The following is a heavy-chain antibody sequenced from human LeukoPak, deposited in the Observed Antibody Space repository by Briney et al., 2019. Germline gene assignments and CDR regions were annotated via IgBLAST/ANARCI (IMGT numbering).Heavy chain of an antibody. CDR3: ARDQGYYGDYVIDY. V-gene: IGHV3-33*01. CDR2: IWYDGSNK. J-gene: IGHJ4*02. CDR1: GFTFSSYG. D-gene: IGHD4-17*01. Sequence: GGSLRLSCAASGFTFSSYGMPWVRQAPGKGLEWVAVIWYDGSNKYYADSVKGRFTISRDNAKNSLYLQMNSLRDEDTAVYYCARDQGYYGDYVIDYWGQGTLVTVSS.